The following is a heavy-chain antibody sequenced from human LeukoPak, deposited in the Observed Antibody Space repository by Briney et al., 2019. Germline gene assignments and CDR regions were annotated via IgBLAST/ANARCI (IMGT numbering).Heavy chain of an antibody. V-gene: IGHV4-4*09. Sequence: SETLSLTCPVYGASISRYYLHWFRRPPGKGLEWIAFIFSSGSINFNPSLKSRVSISVDGSKNNFSLDLSSVTAADTAVYYCARRRAEPATAAGYYHMDVWGKETTVTVSS. D-gene: IGHD1-14*01. CDR1: GASISRYY. J-gene: IGHJ6*03. CDR3: ARRRAEPATAAGYYHMDV. CDR2: IFSSGSI.